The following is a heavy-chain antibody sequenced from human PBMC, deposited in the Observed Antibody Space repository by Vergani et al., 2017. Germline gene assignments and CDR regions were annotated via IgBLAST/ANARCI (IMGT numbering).Heavy chain of an antibody. J-gene: IGHJ4*02. Sequence: QVQLQESGPGLVKPSQTLSLTCSVSGVSVSSGTHYWNWIRQPADKTLEWIGRIYTSGSTDYNPTLRSRITVSLVRSTNQVSLKVSSVTAADTAVYYCARGTSSSPTVYWGQGTLVTVSS. CDR3: ARGTSSSPTVY. V-gene: IGHV4-61*02. CDR1: GVSVSSGTHY. CDR2: IYTSGST. D-gene: IGHD6-6*01.